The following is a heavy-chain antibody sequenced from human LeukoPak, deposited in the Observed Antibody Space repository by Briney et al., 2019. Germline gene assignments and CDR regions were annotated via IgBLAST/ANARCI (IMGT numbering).Heavy chain of an antibody. D-gene: IGHD2-2*01. V-gene: IGHV3-53*01. J-gene: IGHJ4*02. CDR3: ARAYSGGGIVVVPAAN. Sequence: PGGSLRLSCAVSGFTVSSNYMSWVRQAPGKGLEWVSVIYSGGSTYYADSVKGRFTISRDNSKNTLYLQMNSLRAEDTAVYYCARAYSGGGIVVVPAANWGQGTLVTVSS. CDR2: IYSGGST. CDR1: GFTVSSNY.